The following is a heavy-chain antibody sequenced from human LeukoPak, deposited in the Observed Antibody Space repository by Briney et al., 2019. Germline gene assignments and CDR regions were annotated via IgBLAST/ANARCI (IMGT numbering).Heavy chain of an antibody. CDR1: GGSISTNY. CDR2: IFYSGRN. D-gene: IGHD3-16*01. V-gene: IGHV4-59*01. CDR3: ARVNDRVSWLDY. Sequence: SETLSLTCTVSGGSISTNYWRWLRQPPRKGLEWIVIIFYSGRNNYNPSVRSRVTMSVVTSKNQFSLKLSSVTAADTAVYCCARVNDRVSWLDYWGQGTLVTVSS. J-gene: IGHJ4*02.